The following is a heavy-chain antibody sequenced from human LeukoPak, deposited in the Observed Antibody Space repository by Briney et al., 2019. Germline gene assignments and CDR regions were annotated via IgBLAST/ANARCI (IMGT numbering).Heavy chain of an antibody. J-gene: IGHJ5*02. V-gene: IGHV4-39*07. CDR1: GGSISSSSYY. Sequence: SETLSLTCTVSGGSISSSSYYWGWIRQPPGKGLEWIGNIYYSGSTYYNPSLESRVTMSLDTSKNQFSLKLSSVTAADTAVYYCARDENGYVWGSFRAWGQGTLVTVSS. D-gene: IGHD3-16*02. CDR3: ARDENGYVWGSFRA. CDR2: IYYSGST.